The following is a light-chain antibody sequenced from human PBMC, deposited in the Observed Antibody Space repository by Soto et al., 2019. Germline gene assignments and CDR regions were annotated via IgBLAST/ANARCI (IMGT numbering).Light chain of an antibody. Sequence: SYELTQPPSVSVSPGQTASITCSGNKLGNKNVCWYQQKAGQSPVLLIYQDSQRPSGIPERFSGSNSGNTATLTISGTQAMDDAEYYCQAWDTRTVIFGGGTKLTVL. J-gene: IGLJ2*01. V-gene: IGLV3-1*01. CDR3: QAWDTRTVI. CDR1: KLGNKN. CDR2: QDS.